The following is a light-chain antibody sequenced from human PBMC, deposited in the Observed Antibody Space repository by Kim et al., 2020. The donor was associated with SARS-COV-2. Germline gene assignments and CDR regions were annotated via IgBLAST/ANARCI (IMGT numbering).Light chain of an antibody. J-gene: IGKJ4*01. CDR1: QSVSDN. Sequence: SPGERAPLSCRASQSVSDNLAWYQQKPGQSPRLLIFAASSRATGIPARFSGSGSGTEFTLTISSLQSDDFATYYCQQYHRWPPLTFGGGTKVDIK. CDR2: AAS. CDR3: QQYHRWPPLT. V-gene: IGKV3-15*01.